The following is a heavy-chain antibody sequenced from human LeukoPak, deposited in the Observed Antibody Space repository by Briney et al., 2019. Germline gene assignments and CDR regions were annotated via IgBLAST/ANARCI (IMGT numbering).Heavy chain of an antibody. J-gene: IGHJ4*02. V-gene: IGHV4-59*01. CDR3: ARATRNSGSVSCSFDY. CDR1: AGSISSNC. CDR2: IYYSATT. Sequence: PSQTLSLTCSVSAGSISSNCWSRIRQPPGKGLEWIGYIYYSATTNSNPSLNSPATISADTSNNQFSLKLRSVPAADPAMYYCARATRNSGSVSCSFDYWGQGTLVTVSS. D-gene: IGHD5-12*01.